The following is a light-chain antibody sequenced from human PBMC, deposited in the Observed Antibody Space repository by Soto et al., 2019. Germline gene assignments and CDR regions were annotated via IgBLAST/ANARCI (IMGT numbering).Light chain of an antibody. CDR2: EAL. CDR1: QSVSSY. Sequence: VMTQSRATLSVSPGERDNLSCRASQSVSSYLAWYQQKPGQAPRLLIYEALNRATGIPARFSGSGSGTDFTLTIRSLEPEDFAVYYCKQRNNWPLTFGGGTKVDIK. J-gene: IGKJ4*02. CDR3: KQRNNWPLT. V-gene: IGKV3-11*01.